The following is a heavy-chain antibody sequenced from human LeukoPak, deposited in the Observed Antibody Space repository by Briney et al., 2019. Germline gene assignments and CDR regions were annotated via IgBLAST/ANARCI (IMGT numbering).Heavy chain of an antibody. D-gene: IGHD5-24*01. J-gene: IGHJ4*02. Sequence: PSETLSLTCTVSGDSLNSFYWSWIRQPPGKGLEGIGYIYYSGTTSLNPSLKSRVTISIDTSKTLSLKLSSVTAADTAVHYCARHDGGDGYLLDLWGQGTLVTVSS. CDR1: GDSLNSFY. CDR3: ARHDGGDGYLLDL. V-gene: IGHV4-59*08. CDR2: IYYSGTT.